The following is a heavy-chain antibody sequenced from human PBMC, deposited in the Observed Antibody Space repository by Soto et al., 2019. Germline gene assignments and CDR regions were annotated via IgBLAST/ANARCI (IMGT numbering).Heavy chain of an antibody. CDR2: IWYDGSNK. CDR3: ARVDYGDSHDY. D-gene: IGHD4-17*01. V-gene: IGHV3-33*01. J-gene: IGHJ4*02. CDR1: GFTFSNYG. Sequence: QVQLVESGGGVVQPGRSLRLSCAASGFTFSNYGMHWVRQAPGKGLAWVAVIWYDGSNKYYADSVKGRFTISRDNSKNTLYLQMNSLRAEETAVYYCARVDYGDSHDYWGQGTLVTVSS.